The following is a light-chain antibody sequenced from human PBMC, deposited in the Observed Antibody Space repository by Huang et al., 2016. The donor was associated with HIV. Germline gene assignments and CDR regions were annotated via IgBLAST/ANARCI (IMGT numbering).Light chain of an antibody. V-gene: IGKV1-39*01. CDR2: AAS. J-gene: IGKJ4*01. CDR3: QQSYSTPLT. Sequence: DIQMTQSPSSLSASVGDRVTITFRASQSIDTSLNWDQQKPGKAPKLLIYAASILQSGVPSRFSGSGSGTDFTLTISSLQPEDFATCYCQQSYSTPLTFGGGTKVEIK. CDR1: QSIDTS.